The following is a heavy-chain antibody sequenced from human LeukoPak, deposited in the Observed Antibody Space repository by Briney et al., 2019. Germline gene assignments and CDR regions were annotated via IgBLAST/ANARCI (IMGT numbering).Heavy chain of an antibody. CDR2: INPNSGGT. D-gene: IGHD3-10*01. Sequence: ASVKVSCTASGYTFTGYYMHWVRQAPGQGLEWMGWINPNSGGTNYAQKFQGRVTMTRDTSISTAYMELSRLRSDDTAVYYCASDDGSGSYYKFDYWGQGTLVTVSS. CDR3: ASDDGSGSYYKFDY. V-gene: IGHV1-2*02. J-gene: IGHJ4*02. CDR1: GYTFTGYY.